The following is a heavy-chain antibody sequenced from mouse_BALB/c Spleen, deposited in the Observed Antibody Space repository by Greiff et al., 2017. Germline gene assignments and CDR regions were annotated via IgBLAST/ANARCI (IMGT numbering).Heavy chain of an antibody. CDR2: ISYSGST. J-gene: IGHJ2*01. Sequence: EVKLMESGPGLVKPSQSLSLTCTVTGYSITSDYAWNWIRQFPGNKLEWMGYISYSGSTSYNPSLKSRISITRDTSKNQFFLQLNSVTTEDTATYYCARGGIGYDYDGYYFDYWGQGTTLTVSS. D-gene: IGHD2-4*01. CDR1: GYSITSDYA. V-gene: IGHV3-2*02. CDR3: ARGGIGYDYDGYYFDY.